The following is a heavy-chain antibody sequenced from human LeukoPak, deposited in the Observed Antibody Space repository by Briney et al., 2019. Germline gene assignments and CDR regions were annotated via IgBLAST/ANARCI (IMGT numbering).Heavy chain of an antibody. CDR1: GYTFTNYG. CDR2: ISAYSGDP. J-gene: IGHJ6*03. V-gene: IGHV1-18*01. CDR3: ARGMSVGGSYYFYYYMDV. Sequence: ASVKVSCKASGYTFTNYGISWVRQAPGQGLEWMGWISAYSGDPNYAQKFQGRVTMTTDTSTSTAYMELRSLRSDDTAVYYCARGMSVGGSYYFYYYMDVWGKGTTVTVSS. D-gene: IGHD1-26*01.